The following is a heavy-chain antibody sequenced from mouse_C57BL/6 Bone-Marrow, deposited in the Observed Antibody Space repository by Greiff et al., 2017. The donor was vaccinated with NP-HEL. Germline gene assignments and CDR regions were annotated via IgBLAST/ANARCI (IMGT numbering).Heavy chain of an antibody. CDR3: ARPYDGYPTWFAY. J-gene: IGHJ3*01. D-gene: IGHD2-3*01. CDR2: ISGGGGNT. V-gene: IGHV5-9*01. CDR1: GFTFSSYT. Sequence: DVMLVESGGGLVKPGGSLKLSCAASGFTFSSYTMSWVRQTPEKRLEWVATISGGGGNTYYLDSVKGRFTISRDNAKNTLYLQMSSLRSEDTALYYCARPYDGYPTWFAYWGQGTLVTVSA.